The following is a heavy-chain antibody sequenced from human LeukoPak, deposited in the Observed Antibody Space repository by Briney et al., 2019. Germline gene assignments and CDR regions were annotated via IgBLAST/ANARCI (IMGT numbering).Heavy chain of an antibody. CDR3: GKTTTGYSSGRNPAWPVDY. CDR2: IFGSGGSS. CDR1: GFTFSSYA. J-gene: IGHJ4*02. D-gene: IGHD6-19*01. Sequence: TGGSLRLSCTASGFTFSSYAMYWVRQAPGKGLEWVSGIFGSGGSSHYADSVKGRFTISRDNSQNTVYLQMNRLRAEDTAVYYCGKTTTGYSSGRNPAWPVDYWGQGTLVTVSS. V-gene: IGHV3-23*01.